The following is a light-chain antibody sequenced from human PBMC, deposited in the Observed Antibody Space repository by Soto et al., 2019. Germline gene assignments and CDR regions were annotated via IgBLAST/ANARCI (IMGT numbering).Light chain of an antibody. V-gene: IGKV1-39*01. J-gene: IGKJ2*01. CDR2: AAF. CDR3: QQSHSIPNT. Sequence: DIQMTQSPSSLSASVGDTVTITCRASQRISTFLNWYQHTPGKAPKLLIHAAFTLQSGVPSRFSGSGSGTDFTLTIRSLQPEDFATYYCQQSHSIPNTFGQGTKLEI. CDR1: QRISTF.